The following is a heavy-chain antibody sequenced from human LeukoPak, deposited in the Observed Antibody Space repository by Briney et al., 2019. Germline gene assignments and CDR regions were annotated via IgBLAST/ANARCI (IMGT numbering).Heavy chain of an antibody. D-gene: IGHD1-26*01. CDR2: IIPIFGTA. CDR1: GGTFSSYA. V-gene: IGHV1-69*13. J-gene: IGHJ4*02. CDR3: ARVKRRVGATTIQLDY. Sequence: GASVKVSCKASGGTFSSYAISWVRQAPGQGLEWMGGIIPIFGTANYAQKFQGRVTITADESTSTAYMELSSLRSEDTAVYYCARVKRRVGATTIQLDYWGQGTLVTVSS.